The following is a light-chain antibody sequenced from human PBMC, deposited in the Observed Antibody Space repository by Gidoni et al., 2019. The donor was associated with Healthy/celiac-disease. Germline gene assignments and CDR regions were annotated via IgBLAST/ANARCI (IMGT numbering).Light chain of an antibody. CDR2: AAS. Sequence: DIQFTQSPSFLSASVGDRVTITCWASQGISSYLAWYQQKPGKAPKLLIYAASTLQSGVPSRFSGSGSGTEFTLTISSLQPEDFATYYCQQLNSYPLTFGRGTKVDIK. CDR1: QGISSY. CDR3: QQLNSYPLT. V-gene: IGKV1-9*01. J-gene: IGKJ3*01.